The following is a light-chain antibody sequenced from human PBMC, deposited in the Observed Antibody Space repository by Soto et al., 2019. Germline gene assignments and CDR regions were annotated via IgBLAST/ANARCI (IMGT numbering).Light chain of an antibody. V-gene: IGLV2-11*01. J-gene: IGLJ1*01. CDR2: DVD. CDR1: SSDVGNYNY. CDR3: CSYAGSYTLYA. Sequence: QSALTQPRSVSGSPGQSVTISCTGTSSDVGNYNYVSWFQQYPGKAPKLMIYDVDKRPSGVPDRFSGSKSGNTASLTISGLQADDEADYYCCSYAGSYTLYAFGTVTKVTVL.